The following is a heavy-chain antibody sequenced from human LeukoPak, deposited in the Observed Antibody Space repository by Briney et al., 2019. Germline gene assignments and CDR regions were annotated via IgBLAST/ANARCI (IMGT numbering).Heavy chain of an antibody. V-gene: IGHV4-38-2*01. CDR1: GYSISSGYY. CDR2: IYHSGST. D-gene: IGHD3-22*01. Sequence: SETLSLTCAVSGYSISSGYYWGWIRQPPGKGLEWIGSIYHSGSTYYNPSLKSRVTISVDTSKNQFSLKLSSVTAADTAVYYCARGIVGFDYWGQGTLVTVSS. CDR3: ARGIVGFDY. J-gene: IGHJ4*02.